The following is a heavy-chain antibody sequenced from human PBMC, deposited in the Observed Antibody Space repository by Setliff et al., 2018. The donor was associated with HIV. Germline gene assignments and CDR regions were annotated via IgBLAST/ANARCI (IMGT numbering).Heavy chain of an antibody. CDR3: ARYSTLTTNFDY. V-gene: IGHV4-38-2*01. CDR1: GYSIGSGSF. CDR2: IPHNGGT. D-gene: IGHD4-17*01. Sequence: KSSETLSLTCAVSGYSIGSGSFWGWIRQPPGKGLEWIATIPHNGGTYYNPDPSLTGRVTISVDTSKNQFSLKLAFVTAADTAVYYCARYSTLTTNFDYWGQGTLVTVSS. J-gene: IGHJ4*02.